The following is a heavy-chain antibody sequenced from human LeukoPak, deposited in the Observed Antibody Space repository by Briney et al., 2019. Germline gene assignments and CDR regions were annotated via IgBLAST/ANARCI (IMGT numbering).Heavy chain of an antibody. CDR3: VKGVGEYGFRFDF. CDR2: ISGSGGST. Sequence: GGSLRLSCAASGFTFSSYAMSWVRQAPGKGLEWVSAISGSGGSTYYADSVKGRLTISRDNSKNTLYLQMNSLRAEDTAVYFCVKGVGEYGFRFDFWGQGSLVSVSS. D-gene: IGHD1-26*01. CDR1: GFTFSSYA. V-gene: IGHV3-23*01. J-gene: IGHJ4*02.